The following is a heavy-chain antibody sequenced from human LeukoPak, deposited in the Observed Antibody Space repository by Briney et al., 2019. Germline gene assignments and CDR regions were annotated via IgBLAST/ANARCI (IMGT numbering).Heavy chain of an antibody. D-gene: IGHD6-19*01. V-gene: IGHV3-48*01. J-gene: IGHJ4*02. Sequence: GGSLRLSCAASGFTFSSYSMDWVRQAPGKGLEWVSYISGSSTTIYYADSVKGRFTISRDNAKNSLYLQMNSLRAEDTAVYYCARDPGYSSGWYGGYWGQGTLVTVSS. CDR3: ARDPGYSSGWYGGY. CDR1: GFTFSSYS. CDR2: ISGSSTTI.